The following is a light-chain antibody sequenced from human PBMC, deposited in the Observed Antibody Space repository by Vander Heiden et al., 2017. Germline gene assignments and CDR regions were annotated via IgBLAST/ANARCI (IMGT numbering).Light chain of an antibody. CDR3: QAWDSSTVV. CDR1: EWGDKY. V-gene: IGLV3-1*01. J-gene: IGLJ2*01. Sequence: SYELTQPPSVSVSPGPTARSTCSGDEWGDKYACWYQQKAGQAPVLVIYKDSKRPAGIPERFSGSNSGNTATLTISGTQAMDEADYYCQAWDSSTVVFGGGTKLTVL. CDR2: KDS.